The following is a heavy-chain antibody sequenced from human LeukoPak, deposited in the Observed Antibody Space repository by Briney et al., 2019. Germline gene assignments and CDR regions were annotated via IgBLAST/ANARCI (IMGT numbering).Heavy chain of an antibody. V-gene: IGHV4-61*02. CDR1: GGSISSGSYY. Sequence: PSETLSLTCTVSGGSISSGSYYWSWIRQPAGKGLEWIGRIYTSGSTNYNPSLKSRVTISVDTSKNQCSLKLSSVTAADTAVYYCARGQARLWFGDPRGAFDIWGQGTMVTVSS. CDR2: IYTSGST. J-gene: IGHJ3*02. D-gene: IGHD3-10*01. CDR3: ARGQARLWFGDPRGAFDI.